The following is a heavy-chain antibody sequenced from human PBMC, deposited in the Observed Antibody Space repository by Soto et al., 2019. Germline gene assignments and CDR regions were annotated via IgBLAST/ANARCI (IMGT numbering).Heavy chain of an antibody. J-gene: IGHJ1*01. CDR3: ASSTNDYSNEYFQH. D-gene: IGHD4-4*01. V-gene: IGHV4-31*03. CDR2: IYYSGST. Sequence: TSETLSLTCTVSGGSISSGGYYWSWIRQHPGKGLEWIGYIYYSGSTYYNPSLKSRVTISVDTSKNQFSLKLSSVTAADTAMYYCASSTNDYSNEYFQHWGQGTLVTVSS. CDR1: GGSISSGGYY.